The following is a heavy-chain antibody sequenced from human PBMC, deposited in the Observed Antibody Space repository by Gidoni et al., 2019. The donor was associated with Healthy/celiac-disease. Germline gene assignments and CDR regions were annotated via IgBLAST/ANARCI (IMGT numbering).Heavy chain of an antibody. CDR1: RFTFSSYG. Sequence: VQLVESGGGVVQPGLSLRLSFAASRFTFSSYGMHWVRQAPGKGLEWLAVIGYGGSNKYYADSVKGRFTISRDNSKNTLYLQMNSLRAEDTAVYYCARDSGYSSGWYEGGTFDYWGQGTLVTVSS. CDR3: ARDSGYSSGWYEGGTFDY. J-gene: IGHJ4*02. V-gene: IGHV3-33*01. D-gene: IGHD6-19*01. CDR2: IGYGGSNK.